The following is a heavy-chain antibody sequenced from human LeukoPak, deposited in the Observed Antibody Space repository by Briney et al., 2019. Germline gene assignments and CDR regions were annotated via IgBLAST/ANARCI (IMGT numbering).Heavy chain of an antibody. CDR2: IYYSGST. V-gene: IGHV4-39*01. CDR1: GGSISSSSYY. Sequence: SETLSLTCTVSGGSISSSSYYWGWIRQPPGKGLEWIGSIYYSGSTYHNPSLKSRVTISVDTSKNQFSLKLTSVTAADTAVYYCARLMTTVVAGPYYYYYMDVWGKGTTVTVSS. D-gene: IGHD4-23*01. CDR3: ARLMTTVVAGPYYYYYMDV. J-gene: IGHJ6*03.